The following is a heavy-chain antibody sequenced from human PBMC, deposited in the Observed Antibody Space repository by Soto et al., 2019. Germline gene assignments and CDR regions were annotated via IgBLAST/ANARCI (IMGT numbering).Heavy chain of an antibody. D-gene: IGHD6-13*01. Sequence: PSETLALTCTDSGGSISSGGYYWSWIRQHPGKGLEWIGYIYYSGSTYYNPSLKSRVTISVDTSKNQFSLKLSSVTAADTAVYYCARGSCWYIGWFDPWGQGTLVTVSS. V-gene: IGHV4-31*03. J-gene: IGHJ5*02. CDR2: IYYSGST. CDR1: GGSISSGGYY. CDR3: ARGSCWYIGWFDP.